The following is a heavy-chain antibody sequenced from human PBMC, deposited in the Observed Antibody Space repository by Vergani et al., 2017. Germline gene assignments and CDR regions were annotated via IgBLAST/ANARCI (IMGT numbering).Heavy chain of an antibody. CDR2: IWYDGSNK. Sequence: QVQLVESGGGVVQPGRSLRLSCAASGLTFSNYAMHWVRQAPGKGLEWVAVIWYDGSNKYYADSVKGRFTISRDNSKNTLYLQMNSLRAEDTAVYYCAREQQLAPYYYYYMDVWGKGTTVTVSS. CDR3: AREQQLAPYYYYYMDV. CDR1: GLTFSNYA. V-gene: IGHV3-33*01. D-gene: IGHD6-13*01. J-gene: IGHJ6*03.